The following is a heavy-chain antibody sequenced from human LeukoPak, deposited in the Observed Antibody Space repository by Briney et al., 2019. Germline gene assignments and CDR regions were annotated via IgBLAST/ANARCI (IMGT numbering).Heavy chain of an antibody. Sequence: CXXSGGSISSYYWSWIRQPPGKGLEWVGYIYYSGSTNYNPSLKSGVTISVDKSKKQFALKRRSINAAERAVYYCGXXXFTSGDISGFDYWGQGTLVTVSS. J-gene: IGHJ4*02. D-gene: IGHD5-12*01. V-gene: IGHV4-59*01. CDR1: GGSISSYY. CDR2: IYYSGST. CDR3: GXXXFTSGDISGFDY.